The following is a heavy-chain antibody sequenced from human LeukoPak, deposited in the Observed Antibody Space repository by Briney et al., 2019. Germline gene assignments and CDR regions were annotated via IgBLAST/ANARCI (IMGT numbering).Heavy chain of an antibody. CDR3: AREVGQYSSGWLSSEFYFDY. J-gene: IGHJ4*02. Sequence: SETLSLTCTVSGGSISSYYWSWIGQPAGKGLEWIGRIYSRGSTNYNPSLKSRVTMSVDTSKNQFSLNLSSVTAADTAVYYCAREVGQYSSGWLSSEFYFDYWGQGTLVTVSS. CDR1: GGSISSYY. V-gene: IGHV4-4*07. CDR2: IYSRGST. D-gene: IGHD6-19*01.